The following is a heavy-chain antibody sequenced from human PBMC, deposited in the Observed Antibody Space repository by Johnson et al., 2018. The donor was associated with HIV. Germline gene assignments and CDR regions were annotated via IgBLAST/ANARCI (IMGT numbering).Heavy chain of an antibody. Sequence: VPQGESRGGVVQPEESLRLSCAASGFTFSHYGMSWVRQAPGKGLEWVGFIRSKAYGGTTEYAASVKGRLTISRDDSKSIAYLQMNSLKTEDTAVYYCSRVGYYYDSSGYYSDALDIWGQGTMVTVSS. J-gene: IGHJ3*02. CDR3: SRVGYYYDSSGYYSDALDI. V-gene: IGHV3-49*04. D-gene: IGHD3-22*01. CDR2: IRSKAYGGTT. CDR1: GFTFSHYG.